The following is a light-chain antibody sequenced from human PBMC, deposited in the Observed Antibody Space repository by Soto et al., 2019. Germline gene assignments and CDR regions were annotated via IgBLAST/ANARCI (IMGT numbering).Light chain of an antibody. CDR1: NSDVGSYKF. V-gene: IGLV2-23*02. J-gene: IGLJ2*01. CDR3: CSYAGRDIL. Sequence: QSALTQPASVSESPGQSITISCTGTNSDVGSYKFVSWFQQHPGKAPRLIIFEVNKRPPGVSNRFSGSKSGDTASLTISGLQAEDEDVYSCCSYAGRDILFGGGTKVTVL. CDR2: EVN.